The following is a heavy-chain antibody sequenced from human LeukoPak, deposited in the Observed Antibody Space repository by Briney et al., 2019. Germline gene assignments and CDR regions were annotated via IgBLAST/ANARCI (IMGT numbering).Heavy chain of an antibody. Sequence: SETLSLTCAVYGGSFSGYYWSWIRQPPGKGLEWIGEINHSGSTNYNPSLKSRVTISVDTSKNQFSLKLSSVTAADTAVYYCARGHIVGAYRFDYWGQGTLVTVSS. D-gene: IGHD1-26*01. J-gene: IGHJ4*02. CDR3: ARGHIVGAYRFDY. CDR2: INHSGST. CDR1: GGSFSGYY. V-gene: IGHV4-34*01.